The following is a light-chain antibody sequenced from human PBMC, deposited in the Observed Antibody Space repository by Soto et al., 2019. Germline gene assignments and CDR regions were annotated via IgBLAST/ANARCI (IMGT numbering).Light chain of an antibody. V-gene: IGKV3-11*01. CDR2: DAS. CDR1: QSVSTY. CDR3: QQRISWPGT. J-gene: IGKJ2*01. Sequence: EIVLTQSPATLSLSPGERATLSCRASQSVSTYLAWYQQKPGQAPRLLIYDASNRATGIPARFSGSGSGTDFTLTISSLEPEDFAVYYWQQRISWPGTFGQGTKLEIK.